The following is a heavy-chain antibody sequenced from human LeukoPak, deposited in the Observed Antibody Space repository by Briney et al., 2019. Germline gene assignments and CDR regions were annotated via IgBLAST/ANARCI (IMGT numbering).Heavy chain of an antibody. D-gene: IGHD3-16*01. Sequence: GGSLRLSCAASGFTFSSYSMNWVRQAPGKGLEWVSSISSSSSYMYYADSVKGRFTISRDNAKNSLYLQMNSLRAEDTAVYYCARDFMTYFDYWGQGTLVTVSS. CDR1: GFTFSSYS. J-gene: IGHJ4*02. CDR2: ISSSSSYM. CDR3: ARDFMTYFDY. V-gene: IGHV3-21*01.